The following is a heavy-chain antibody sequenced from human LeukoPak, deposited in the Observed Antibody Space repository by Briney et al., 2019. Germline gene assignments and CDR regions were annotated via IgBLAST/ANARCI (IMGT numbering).Heavy chain of an antibody. V-gene: IGHV4-31*03. CDR1: GGAISSGVYY. J-gene: IGHJ5*02. CDR2: IYNSGST. Sequence: SQTLSLTCTVSGGAISSGVYYWTWVRQHPGKGLGWIGCIYNSGSTYYNPSLKSRVSLSVDTAKNQFSLRLSSVTAADTAVYYCARAGTPVVPAANNWFDPWGQGTLVTVSS. D-gene: IGHD2-2*01. CDR3: ARAGTPVVPAANNWFDP.